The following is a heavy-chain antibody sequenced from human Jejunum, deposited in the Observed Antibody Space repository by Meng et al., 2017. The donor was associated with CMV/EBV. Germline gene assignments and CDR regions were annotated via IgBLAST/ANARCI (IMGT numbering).Heavy chain of an antibody. CDR2: TSSAGSSI. CDR3: ARQTSGWYFDL. CDR1: GFTFSSYW. V-gene: IGHV3-74*01. Sequence: AASGFTFSSYWMHWVRQAPGEGLVWVSRTSSAGSSITYADSVRGRFTISRDNAKNTLYLQMNSLRAEDTAVYYCARQTSGWYFDLWGRGTRVTVSS. J-gene: IGHJ2*01.